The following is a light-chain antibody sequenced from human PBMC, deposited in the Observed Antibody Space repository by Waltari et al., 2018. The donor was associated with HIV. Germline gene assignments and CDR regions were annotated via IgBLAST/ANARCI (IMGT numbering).Light chain of an antibody. CDR1: SSDVCCSNC. Sequence: QSALTQPASGSGCPGQSITISCTGTSSDVCCSNCVSWYQQHPGKAPKRMIYDVTKRPSGVSNRFSGSKSANTASLTISGLQAEDEADYYCCSYAGSSTYVFGSGTKVTVL. CDR3: CSYAGSSTYV. CDR2: DVT. V-gene: IGLV2-23*02. J-gene: IGLJ1*01.